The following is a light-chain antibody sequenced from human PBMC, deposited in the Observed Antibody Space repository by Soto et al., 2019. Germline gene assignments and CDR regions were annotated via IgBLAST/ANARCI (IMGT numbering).Light chain of an antibody. CDR2: GAS. J-gene: IGKJ1*01. Sequence: EIVLTQSPATLSVSPGERATLSCRASQSVRSGYLAWYQQKHGQAPRLLIYGASSRATGIPDRFSGSGSGTDFTLTISRLEPEDFAVYPCQQYGSSPPTWTFGQGTKVDI. CDR1: QSVRSGY. CDR3: QQYGSSPPTWT. V-gene: IGKV3-20*01.